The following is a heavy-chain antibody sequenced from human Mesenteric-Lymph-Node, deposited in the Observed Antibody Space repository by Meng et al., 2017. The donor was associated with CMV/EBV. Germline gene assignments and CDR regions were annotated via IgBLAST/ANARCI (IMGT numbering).Heavy chain of an antibody. CDR2: IYYTGTT. J-gene: IGHJ3*02. V-gene: IGHV4-59*01. Sequence: SETLSLTCTVSGGFISNYYWSWIRQPPGKGLEWLGYIYYTGTTKYNPSLKSRVTISADTSNKQLSLKLSSVTAADTAMYYCATSHLEYSSSSDAFDIWGQGIMVTVSS. CDR3: ATSHLEYSSSSDAFDI. D-gene: IGHD6-6*01. CDR1: GGFISNYY.